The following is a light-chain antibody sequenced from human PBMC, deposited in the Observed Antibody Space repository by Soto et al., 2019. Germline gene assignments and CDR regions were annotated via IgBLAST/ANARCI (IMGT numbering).Light chain of an antibody. V-gene: IGKV3-20*01. CDR3: QQYASSPLP. Sequence: EIVLTQSPGTLSLSSGERATLSCRASQSVRSNYLAWYQQKLGQAPRLLIYGASSRATGIPDRFGGSGSGTDFTLTISRLEPEDFAVYSCQQYASSPLPFGGGTKVEIK. CDR1: QSVRSNY. CDR2: GAS. J-gene: IGKJ4*01.